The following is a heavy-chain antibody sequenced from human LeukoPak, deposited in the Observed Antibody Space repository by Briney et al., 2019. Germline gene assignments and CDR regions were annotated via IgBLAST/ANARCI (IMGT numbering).Heavy chain of an antibody. D-gene: IGHD6-25*01. J-gene: IGHJ4*02. CDR3: ARDSGYGTYDD. CDR2: IKEDGSVT. CDR1: GFSFSASW. V-gene: IGHV3-7*01. Sequence: PGGSLRLSCAAASGFSFSASWMKWVRQAPGKWQEWVASIKEDGSVTRYVDSVKGRFTISRDNAKNPLFLQMNGLRAEDTAVYYCARDSGYGTYDDWGQGTLVTVSS.